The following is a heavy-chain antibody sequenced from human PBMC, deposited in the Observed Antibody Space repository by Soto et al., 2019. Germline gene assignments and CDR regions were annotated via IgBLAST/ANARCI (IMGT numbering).Heavy chain of an antibody. J-gene: IGHJ4*02. CDR2: LYPAGST. Sequence: EVQLVESGGGLIQPGGSQRLSCAASGFNVSSNYLSWVRQAPGKGLEWVSILYPAGSTFYADFVRGRFTISRDNSKNTVYLQMNSLRAEDTAVYYCANAVVTPRGYYFDCWGQGTLVTVSS. D-gene: IGHD2-21*02. CDR1: GFNVSSNY. V-gene: IGHV3-53*01. CDR3: ANAVVTPRGYYFDC.